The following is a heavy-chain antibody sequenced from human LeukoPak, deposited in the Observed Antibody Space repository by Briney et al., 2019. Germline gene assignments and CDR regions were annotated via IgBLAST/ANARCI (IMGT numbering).Heavy chain of an antibody. V-gene: IGHV4-59*12. CDR3: ARGLKGMSGSSWYSSGFYYFDY. CDR1: DGSISSFY. J-gene: IGHJ4*02. D-gene: IGHD6-13*01. CDR2: IYYSGST. Sequence: PSETLSLTCTVSDGSISSFYWSWIRQPPGKGLEWIGYIYYSGSTDYNPSLKSRVTMSVDRSKNQFSLKLSSVTAADTAVYYCARGLKGMSGSSWYSSGFYYFDYWGQGTLVTVSS.